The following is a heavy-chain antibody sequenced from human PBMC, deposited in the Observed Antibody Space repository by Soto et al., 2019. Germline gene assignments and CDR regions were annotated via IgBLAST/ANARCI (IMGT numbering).Heavy chain of an antibody. CDR1: GYNFTSYG. Sequence: QVQLVQSGADVKKPGASVKVSCKASGYNFTSYGISWVRQAPGQGLEWMGWISSHNDRTKYARRFQDRVTMTTETPTSTVYMELGSLRSDDTSVYYCARDLYYSSGRYFDHDAFDIWGQGTVVTASS. CDR3: ARDLYYSSGRYFDHDAFDI. J-gene: IGHJ3*02. D-gene: IGHD6-19*01. V-gene: IGHV1-18*01. CDR2: ISSHNDRT.